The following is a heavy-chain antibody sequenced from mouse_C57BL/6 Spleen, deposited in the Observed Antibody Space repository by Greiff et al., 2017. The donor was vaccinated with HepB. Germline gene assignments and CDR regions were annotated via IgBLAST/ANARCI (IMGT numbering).Heavy chain of an antibody. CDR1: GFTFSDYY. CDR3: ARDRNYYGSRHWYFDV. J-gene: IGHJ1*03. D-gene: IGHD1-1*01. V-gene: IGHV5-16*01. CDR2: INYDGSST. Sequence: EVQLVESEGGLVQPGSSMKLSCTASGFTFSDYYMAWVRQVPEKGLEWVANINYDGSSTYYLDSLKSRFIISRDNAKNILYLQMSSLKSEDTATYYCARDRNYYGSRHWYFDVWGTGTTVTVSS.